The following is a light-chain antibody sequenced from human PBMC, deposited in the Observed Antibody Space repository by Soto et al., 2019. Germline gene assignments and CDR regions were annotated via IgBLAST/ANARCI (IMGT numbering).Light chain of an antibody. CDR1: SGHSSYA. CDR3: QTWSTGIYV. CDR2: LNSDGSH. J-gene: IGLJ1*01. V-gene: IGLV4-69*01. Sequence: QLVLTQSPSASASLGASVKLTCTLSSGHSSYAIAWHQQQPEKGPRYLMKLNSDGSHSKGDTIPDRFSGSSSGAERYLTISSLQSEDEADYYCQTWSTGIYVFGTATKVTVL.